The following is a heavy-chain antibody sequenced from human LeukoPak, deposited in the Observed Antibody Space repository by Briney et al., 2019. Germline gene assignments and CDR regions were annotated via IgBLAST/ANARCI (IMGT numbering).Heavy chain of an antibody. CDR3: AKVLRPWEWLSTTDY. D-gene: IGHD3-3*01. J-gene: IGHJ4*02. Sequence: GGSLRLSCAASGFTFSSYAMSWVRQAPGKGREWVSAISGSGGSTYYADSVKGRFTISRDNSKNTLYLQMNSLRAEDTAVYYCAKVLRPWEWLSTTDYWGQGTLVTVSS. CDR2: ISGSGGST. CDR1: GFTFSSYA. V-gene: IGHV3-23*01.